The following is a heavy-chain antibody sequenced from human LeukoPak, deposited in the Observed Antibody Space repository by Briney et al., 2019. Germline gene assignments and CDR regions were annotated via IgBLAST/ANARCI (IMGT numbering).Heavy chain of an antibody. J-gene: IGHJ2*01. D-gene: IGHD6-6*01. CDR2: IYYSGST. CDR1: GGSISSYY. V-gene: IGHV4-59*01. Sequence: SETLSLTCTVSGGSISSYYWSWIRQPPGKGLEWIGYIYYSGSTNYNPSLKSRVTISVDTSKNQFSLKLSSVTAADTAVYYCARTPPAKRGEYSSSSFYWYFDLWGRGTLVTVSS. CDR3: ARTPPAKRGEYSSSSFYWYFDL.